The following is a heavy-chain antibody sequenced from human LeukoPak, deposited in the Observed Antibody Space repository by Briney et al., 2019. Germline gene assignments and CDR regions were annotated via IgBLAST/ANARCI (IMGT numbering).Heavy chain of an antibody. V-gene: IGHV3-30*18. CDR3: AKDEFGIAVAFGYFDY. D-gene: IGHD6-19*01. CDR2: VSYDGSNK. Sequence: PGGSLRLSCAASGFTFSSYGMHWVRQAPGKGLEWVAVVSYDGSNKYYADSVKGRSTISRDNSKNTLYLQMNSLRAEDTAVYYCAKDEFGIAVAFGYFDYWGQGTLVTVSS. CDR1: GFTFSSYG. J-gene: IGHJ4*02.